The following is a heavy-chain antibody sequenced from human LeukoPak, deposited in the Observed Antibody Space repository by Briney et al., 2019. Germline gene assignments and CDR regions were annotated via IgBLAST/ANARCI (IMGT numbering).Heavy chain of an antibody. D-gene: IGHD1-14*01. J-gene: IGHJ5*02. CDR2: ISYDGSNK. V-gene: IGHV3-30*04. CDR3: ARGMIRNHWFDP. CDR1: GFTFSSYA. Sequence: GGALRLSCAASGFTFSSYAMPWVRQAPGKGLEWVAVISYDGSNKYYADAVKGRVTSSRDNSKNALYLQMNSLRAEDKAVYYCARGMIRNHWFDPWGQGTLVTVSS.